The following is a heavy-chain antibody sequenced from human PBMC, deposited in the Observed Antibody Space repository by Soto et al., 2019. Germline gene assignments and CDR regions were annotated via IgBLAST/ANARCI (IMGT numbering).Heavy chain of an antibody. CDR1: GFTFSSYA. CDR3: AKEDYEFWSGYLGPNLNDFDY. V-gene: IGHV3-23*01. J-gene: IGHJ4*02. D-gene: IGHD3-3*01. CDR2: ISGSGGST. Sequence: EVQLLESGGGLVQPGGSLRLSCAASGFTFSSYAMSWVRQAPGKGLEWVSAISGSGGSTYYADSVKGRFTISRDNSKNTLYLQMNSLRAEDTAVYYCAKEDYEFWSGYLGPNLNDFDYWGQGTLVTVSS.